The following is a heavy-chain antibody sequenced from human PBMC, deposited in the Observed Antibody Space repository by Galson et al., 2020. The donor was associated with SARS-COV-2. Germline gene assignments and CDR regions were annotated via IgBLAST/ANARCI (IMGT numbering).Heavy chain of an antibody. CDR2: ISGVGGAT. V-gene: IGHV3-48*04. CDR3: ARDGSGDYRTYWFFEL. D-gene: IGHD1-26*01. J-gene: IGHJ2*01. Sequence: GGSLRLSCAASGFTFNPYAINWVRQAPGKGLEWISYISGVGGATSYTNSVKGRFTVSRDNSKNLVFLQMDSLTVEDTAMYYCARDGSGDYRTYWFFELWGPGTLVTVAS. CDR1: GFTFNPYA.